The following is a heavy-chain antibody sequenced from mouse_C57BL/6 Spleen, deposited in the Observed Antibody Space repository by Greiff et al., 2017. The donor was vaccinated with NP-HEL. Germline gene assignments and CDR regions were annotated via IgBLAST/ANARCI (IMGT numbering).Heavy chain of an antibody. D-gene: IGHD2-5*01. V-gene: IGHV1-50*01. CDR2: IDPSDSYT. CDR3: AYYSNQGYFDV. CDR1: GYTFTSYW. Sequence: VQLQQPGAELVKPGASVKLSCKASGYTFTSYWMQWVKQRPGQGLEWIGEIDPSDSYTNYNQKFKGKATLTVDTSSSTAYMQLSSLTSEDSAVYYCAYYSNQGYFDVWGTGTTVTVSS. J-gene: IGHJ1*03.